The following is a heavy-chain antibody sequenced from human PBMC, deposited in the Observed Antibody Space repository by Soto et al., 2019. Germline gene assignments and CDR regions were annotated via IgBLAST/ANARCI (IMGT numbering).Heavy chain of an antibody. Sequence: QVQLVQSGAEVKKPGASVKVSCKASGYTFTSYDINWVRQATGQGLEWMGWMNPNSGNTGYAQRFQGRVTMTRNTSISTAYMELSSQRSEDTARHFRSRGLYKQLGVPRFDPWGQGTLVTVSS. V-gene: IGHV1-8*01. CDR3: SRGLYKQLGVPRFDP. CDR1: GYTFTSYD. J-gene: IGHJ5*02. D-gene: IGHD6-6*01. CDR2: MNPNSGNT.